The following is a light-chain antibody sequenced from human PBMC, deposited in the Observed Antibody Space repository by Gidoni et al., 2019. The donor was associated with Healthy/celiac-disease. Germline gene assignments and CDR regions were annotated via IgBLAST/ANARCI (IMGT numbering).Light chain of an antibody. V-gene: IGKV3-20*01. Sequence: EIVLTQSPGTLSLSPGERATLYCRASQSVSSSYLAWYQQKPGQAPRLLISGASSRATGIPDRFSGSGSGTDFTLTISRLEPEDFAVYYCQQYGSPLTFGGGTKVEIK. CDR3: QQYGSPLT. J-gene: IGKJ4*01. CDR2: GAS. CDR1: QSVSSSY.